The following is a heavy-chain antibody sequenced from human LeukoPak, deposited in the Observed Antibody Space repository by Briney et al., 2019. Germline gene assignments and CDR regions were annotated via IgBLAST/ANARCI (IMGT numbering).Heavy chain of an antibody. Sequence: SQTLSLTCAISGDSVSSNRAACNWIRQSPSRGLEWLGRTYYRYKRYNDYAVYVKSRITINPDTSKNQFSLQLNSVTPEDTAVYYCARDAAGYDILTGYGFDPWGQGTLVTVSS. CDR1: GDSVSSNRAA. J-gene: IGHJ5*02. V-gene: IGHV6-1*01. CDR2: TYYRYKRYN. CDR3: ARDAAGYDILTGYGFDP. D-gene: IGHD3-9*01.